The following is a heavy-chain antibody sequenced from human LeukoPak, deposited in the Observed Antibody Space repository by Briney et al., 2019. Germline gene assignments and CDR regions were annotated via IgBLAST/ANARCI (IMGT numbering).Heavy chain of an antibody. CDR2: ISSSSTYI. D-gene: IGHD3-16*01. CDR1: GFTFSSYA. J-gene: IGHJ4*02. CDR3: ARDLSTGGASDY. V-gene: IGHV3-21*01. Sequence: PGGSLRLSCAASGFTFSSYALSWVRQAPGKGLEWASTISSSSTYIYYADSVKGRITISRDNAKNSLSLQMNSLRAEDTAVYYCARDLSTGGASDYWGQGTLVTVSS.